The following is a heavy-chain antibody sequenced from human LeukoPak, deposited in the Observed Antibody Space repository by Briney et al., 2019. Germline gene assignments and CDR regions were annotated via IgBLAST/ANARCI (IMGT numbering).Heavy chain of an antibody. CDR1: GFTVSSNE. D-gene: IGHD1-26*01. J-gene: IGHJ4*02. Sequence: PGGSLRLSCAASGFTVSSNEMSWVRQAPGKGLEWVSSISGGSTYYADSRKGRFTISRDNSKNTLYLQMNSLRAEDTAVYYCARDRTSIVGAPDYWGQGTLVTVSS. CDR3: ARDRTSIVGAPDY. CDR2: ISGGST. V-gene: IGHV3-38-3*01.